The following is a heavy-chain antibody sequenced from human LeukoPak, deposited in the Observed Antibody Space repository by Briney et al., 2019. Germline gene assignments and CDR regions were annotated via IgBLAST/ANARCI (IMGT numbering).Heavy chain of an antibody. CDR1: GFTFSSYT. D-gene: IGHD3-22*01. J-gene: IGHJ4*02. CDR2: ISSSSSTI. V-gene: IGHV3-48*04. Sequence: GGSLRLSCAASGFTFSSYTMNWVRQAPGKGLEWVSYISSSSSTIYYADSVKGRFTISRDNAKNSLYLQMNSLRAEDTAVYYCATYDSSGYKLLDYWGQGTLVTVSS. CDR3: ATYDSSGYKLLDY.